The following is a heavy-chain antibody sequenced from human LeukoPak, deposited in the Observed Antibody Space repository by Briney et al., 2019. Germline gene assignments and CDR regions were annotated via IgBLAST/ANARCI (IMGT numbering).Heavy chain of an antibody. J-gene: IGHJ4*02. Sequence: GGSLRLSCAASGFTFSSSDMNWVRQAPGKGLEWVSHISSSGTTIYYADSVKGRFTISRDNAKNTLYLQMSSLRAEDTAVYYCAKTLGRVPRVYWGQGTLVTVSS. D-gene: IGHD5-24*01. CDR1: GFTFSSSD. V-gene: IGHV3-48*03. CDR2: ISSSGTTI. CDR3: AKTLGRVPRVY.